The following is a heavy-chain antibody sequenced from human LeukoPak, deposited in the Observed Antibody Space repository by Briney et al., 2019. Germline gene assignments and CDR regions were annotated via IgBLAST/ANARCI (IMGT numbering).Heavy chain of an antibody. V-gene: IGHV3-30*18. Sequence: PGGSLRLSCAASGFTFSSYCMHWVRQAPGKGLEWVAVISYDGSNKYYADSVKGRFTISRDNSKNTLYLQMNSLRAEDTAVYYCAKDGIGVAGIIGNWFDPWGKGTLVTVS. CDR2: ISYDGSNK. J-gene: IGHJ5*02. D-gene: IGHD6-19*01. CDR3: AKDGIGVAGIIGNWFDP. CDR1: GFTFSSYC.